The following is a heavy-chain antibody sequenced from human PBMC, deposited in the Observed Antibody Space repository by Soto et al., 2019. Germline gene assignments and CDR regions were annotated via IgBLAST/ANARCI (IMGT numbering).Heavy chain of an antibody. J-gene: IGHJ4*02. CDR2: VYPENDQT. CDR3: ARGSRVGPYYFEN. D-gene: IGHD1-26*01. Sequence: QVQLVQSGAEVGKPGASVKISCLASGYTFTSRTLHWLRQTPGQGLEWMGWVYPENDQTKYSQKYQGRVAVTSDGSANMVYLELTGLTSEFTAVYYCARGSRVGPYYFENWGQGTRVTASS. CDR1: GYTFTSRT. V-gene: IGHV1-3*01.